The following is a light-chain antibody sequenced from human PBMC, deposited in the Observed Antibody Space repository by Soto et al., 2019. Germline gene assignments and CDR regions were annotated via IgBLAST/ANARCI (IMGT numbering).Light chain of an antibody. J-gene: IGLJ2*01. CDR1: SGHSNYA. V-gene: IGLV4-69*01. CDR3: QTWSTGIVR. CDR2: LNRDGSH. Sequence: QLVLTQSPYASASLGASVKLTCTLSSGHSNYAIAWHQQQPEKGPRYLMKLNRDGSHSKGDGIPNRFSGSSSGAERYLTISSLQSEDESDDYGQTWSTGIVRVGGGTKRTVL.